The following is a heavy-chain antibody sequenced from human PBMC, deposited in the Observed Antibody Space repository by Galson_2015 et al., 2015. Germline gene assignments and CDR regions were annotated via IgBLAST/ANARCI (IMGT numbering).Heavy chain of an antibody. CDR2: IYYSGST. J-gene: IGHJ4*02. D-gene: IGHD3-10*01. Sequence: LSLTCTVSGGSITRGPYYWSWIRQHPGRGLEWIGYIYYSGSTYYNPSLKSRITISVDTSENRFSLKLRSMTAADTAVYYCARAKMDDPSYYYGSGSTFDYWGQGTLVTVSS. CDR1: GGSITRGPYY. CDR3: ARAKMDDPSYYYGSGSTFDY. V-gene: IGHV4-31*03.